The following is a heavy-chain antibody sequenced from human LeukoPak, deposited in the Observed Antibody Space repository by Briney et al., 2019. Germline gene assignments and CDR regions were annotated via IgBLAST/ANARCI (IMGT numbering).Heavy chain of an antibody. D-gene: IGHD6-13*01. CDR1: GFTFSSNW. J-gene: IGHJ4*02. CDR2: INSDGSTT. CDR3: ATGSVRYSASWYSQEGDY. V-gene: IGHV3-74*01. Sequence: GGSLRLSCAASGFTFSSNWMHWVRQAPGKGLVWVSRINSDGSTTSYADSVRGRFTISRDNSKNTLYLQMNSLRAEDTAVYYCATGSVRYSASWYSQEGDYWGQGTLVTVSS.